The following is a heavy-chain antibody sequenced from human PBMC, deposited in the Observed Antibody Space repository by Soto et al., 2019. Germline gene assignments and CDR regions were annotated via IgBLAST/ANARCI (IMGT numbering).Heavy chain of an antibody. V-gene: IGHV1-18*01. D-gene: IGHD1-26*01. J-gene: IGHJ3*02. CDR3: ARGIRVGANTDAYDI. CDR1: GYAFTSFG. Sequence: QVQLVQSGAEVKKPGASVKVSCKASGYAFTSFGITWVRQAPGQVLEWRGWIGTYHGNTNYAQKLQGRVTMTRDTSTTTAHLELRSLTSDDTAVYYCARGIRVGANTDAYDIWGQGTMVTGSS. CDR2: IGTYHGNT.